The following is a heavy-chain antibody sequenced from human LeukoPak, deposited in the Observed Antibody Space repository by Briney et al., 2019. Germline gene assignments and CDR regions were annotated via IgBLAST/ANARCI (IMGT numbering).Heavy chain of an antibody. CDR2: MNPNSGNT. CDR1: GYTFTSYD. D-gene: IGHD3-10*01. V-gene: IGHV1-8*01. CDR3: AVNYYGSGSYYNELKPNYYYYYYMDV. J-gene: IGHJ6*03. Sequence: ASVKVSCKASGYTFTSYDINWVRQATVQGLEWMGWMNPNSGNTGYAQKFQGRVTMTRNTSITTAYMELSSLRSEDTAVYYCAVNYYGSGSYYNELKPNYYYYYYMDVWGKGTTVTISS.